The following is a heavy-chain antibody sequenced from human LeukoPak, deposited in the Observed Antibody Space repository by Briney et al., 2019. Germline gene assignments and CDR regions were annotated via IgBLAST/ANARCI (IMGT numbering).Heavy chain of an antibody. Sequence: ASVKVSCKASGYTFTSYDINWVRQATGQGLEWMGWMNPNSGNTGYAQKFQGRVTMTRNTSIGTAYMELSSLRSEDTAVYYCARGRKEYQLLIWFDPWGQGTLVTVSS. CDR2: MNPNSGNT. CDR1: GYTFTSYD. CDR3: ARGRKEYQLLIWFDP. J-gene: IGHJ5*02. V-gene: IGHV1-8*01. D-gene: IGHD2-2*01.